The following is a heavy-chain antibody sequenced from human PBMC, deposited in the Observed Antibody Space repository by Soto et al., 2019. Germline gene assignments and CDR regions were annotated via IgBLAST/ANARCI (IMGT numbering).Heavy chain of an antibody. D-gene: IGHD2-2*01. CDR2: ISSSSSYI. CDR3: ARDWVSTDVGSDY. V-gene: IGHV3-21*01. J-gene: IGHJ4*02. CDR1: GFTFSSYS. Sequence: GGSLRLSCAASGFTFSSYSMNWVRQAPGKGLEWVSSISSSSSYIYYADSVKGRFTISRDNAKNSLYLQMNSLRAEDTAVYYCARDWVSTDVGSDYWGQGTLVTVSS.